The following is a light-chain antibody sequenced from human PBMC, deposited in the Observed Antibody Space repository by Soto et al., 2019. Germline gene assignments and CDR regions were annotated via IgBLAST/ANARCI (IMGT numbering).Light chain of an antibody. CDR3: HQYNNWPQT. Sequence: IVMTQSPATLSVSPGETATLSCRASQSIANNLAWYQRPGQVPRLLVSGASTRATGIPARFSGSRSGTEFTLTITSLQSEDFAVYYCHQYNNWPQTFGQGTKVEIK. J-gene: IGKJ1*01. CDR1: QSIANN. V-gene: IGKV3D-15*01. CDR2: GAS.